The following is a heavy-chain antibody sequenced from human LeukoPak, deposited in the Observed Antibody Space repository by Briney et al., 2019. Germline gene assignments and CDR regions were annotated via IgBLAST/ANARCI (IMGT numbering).Heavy chain of an antibody. V-gene: IGHV4-59*12. J-gene: IGHJ4*02. Sequence: SETLSLTCVVSGDSISTDYWSWIRQAPGKGLEWIGYINYNGNTEYNASVKSRVTISVDRSKTHISLKMKSVTAADTAMYYCARLNCISDRCYNYWGLGTLVTVSS. CDR3: ARLNCISDRCYNY. CDR2: INYNGNT. D-gene: IGHD2-15*01. CDR1: GDSISTDY.